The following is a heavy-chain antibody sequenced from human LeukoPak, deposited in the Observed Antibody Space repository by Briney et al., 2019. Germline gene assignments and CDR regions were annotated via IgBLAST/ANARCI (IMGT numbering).Heavy chain of an antibody. J-gene: IGHJ3*02. V-gene: IGHV1-2*06. CDR2: INPNSSGT. D-gene: IGHD6-19*01. CDR3: ASPGIAVAGTWAFDI. Sequence: ASVKVSCKASGYTFTGYYMHWVRQAPGQGLEWMGRINPNSSGTNYAQRFQGRVTMTRDTSISTAYMELSRLRSDDTAVYYCASPGIAVAGTWAFDIWGQGTMVTVSS. CDR1: GYTFTGYY.